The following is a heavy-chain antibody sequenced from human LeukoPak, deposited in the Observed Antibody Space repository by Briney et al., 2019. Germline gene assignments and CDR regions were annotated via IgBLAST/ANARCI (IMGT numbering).Heavy chain of an antibody. Sequence: SVKVSCKASGGTFSSYAISWVRQAPGQGLEWMGGIIPIFGTANYAQKFQGRVTITADESTSTAYMELSSLRSEDTAVYYCARGITMVRGVYNWFDPWGQGTLVTVSS. J-gene: IGHJ5*02. CDR2: IIPIFGTA. CDR1: GGTFSSYA. D-gene: IGHD3-10*01. V-gene: IGHV1-69*13. CDR3: ARGITMVRGVYNWFDP.